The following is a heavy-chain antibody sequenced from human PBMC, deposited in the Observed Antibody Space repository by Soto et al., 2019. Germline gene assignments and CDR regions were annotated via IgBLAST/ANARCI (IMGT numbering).Heavy chain of an antibody. Sequence: GASVKVSCKASGYTFTSYGISWVRQAPGQGLEWMGWISAYNGNTNYAQKLQGRVTMTTDTSTSTAYMELRSLRSDDTAVYYCARGVSQYYYYYYMEVWGKGTTVTVSS. CDR1: GYTFTSYG. CDR3: ARGVSQYYYYYYMEV. D-gene: IGHD6-6*01. V-gene: IGHV1-18*01. J-gene: IGHJ6*03. CDR2: ISAYNGNT.